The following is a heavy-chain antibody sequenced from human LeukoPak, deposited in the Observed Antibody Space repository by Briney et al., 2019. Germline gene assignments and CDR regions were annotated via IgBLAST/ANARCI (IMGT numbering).Heavy chain of an antibody. V-gene: IGHV3-21*04. CDR2: ISSSSSYI. Sequence: KPGGSLRLSCAASGFTFSSYSMNWVRQAPGKGLEWVSSISSSSSYIYYADSVKGRFTISRDNSKNTLYLQMNSLRAEDTAVYYCTTSGGSYGAYYMDVWGKGTTVTVSS. D-gene: IGHD1-26*01. J-gene: IGHJ6*03. CDR3: TTSGGSYGAYYMDV. CDR1: GFTFSSYS.